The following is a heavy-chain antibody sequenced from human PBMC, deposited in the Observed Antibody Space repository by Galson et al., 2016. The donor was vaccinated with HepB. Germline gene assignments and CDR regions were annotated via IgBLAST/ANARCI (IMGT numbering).Heavy chain of an antibody. Sequence: LSLTCTVSGGSISSSSYYWGWIRQPPGKGLEWIGSIYYSGSTYYNPSLKSRVTISLDTSKNQFSLKLSSVTAADTAVYYCAGRNIAVIDSWGQGTLVTVFS. CDR2: IYYSGST. D-gene: IGHD6-19*01. CDR3: AGRNIAVIDS. CDR1: GGSISSSSYY. V-gene: IGHV4-39*01. J-gene: IGHJ4*02.